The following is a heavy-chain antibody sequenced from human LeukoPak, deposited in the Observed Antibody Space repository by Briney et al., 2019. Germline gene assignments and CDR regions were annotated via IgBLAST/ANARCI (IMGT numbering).Heavy chain of an antibody. V-gene: IGHV3-48*02. J-gene: IGHJ4*02. CDR1: GFTFSSYS. D-gene: IGHD6-13*01. CDR2: ISSSSRTI. CDR3: ARDGGSSCLGDY. Sequence: GGSLRLSCAASGFTFSSYSMNWVRQAPGKGLEWISYISSSSRTIWYADSVKGRFTISRDNAKNSLYLQVTSLRDEDTAVYYCARDGGSSCLGDYWGQGTLVTV.